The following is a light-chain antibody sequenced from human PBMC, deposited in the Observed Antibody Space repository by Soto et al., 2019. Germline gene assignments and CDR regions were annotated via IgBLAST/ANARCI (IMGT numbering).Light chain of an antibody. Sequence: EIVLTQSPGTLSLSPGERATLSCRASQSVRSNYLAWYQQKPGQAPRLLIYGASSRATGIPDRFSGTGSGTDVTLTLSRLEPEDFAVYYCQQYGGLPYTFGQGTKLEIK. J-gene: IGKJ2*01. CDR1: QSVRSNY. CDR2: GAS. CDR3: QQYGGLPYT. V-gene: IGKV3-20*01.